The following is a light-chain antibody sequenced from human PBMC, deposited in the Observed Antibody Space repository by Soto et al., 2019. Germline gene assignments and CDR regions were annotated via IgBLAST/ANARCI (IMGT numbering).Light chain of an antibody. Sequence: EIVRTQSPATLSLWPLDVATLSFMAFQSVSSDLAWYQQKPGQAPRLLIFGASTRATDIPYRCSGSQYGTDFSLTISTLPSEDSAVYYCQQYSNLPPVLTFGGGTKVDIK. V-gene: IGKV3-15*01. CDR1: QSVSSD. CDR2: GAS. J-gene: IGKJ4*01. CDR3: QQYSNLPPVLT.